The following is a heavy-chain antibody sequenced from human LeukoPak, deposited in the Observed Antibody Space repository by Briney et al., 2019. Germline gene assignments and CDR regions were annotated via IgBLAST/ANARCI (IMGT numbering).Heavy chain of an antibody. Sequence: PGGSLRLSCAASGFTFSSYSMNWVRQAPGKGLEWVSSISSSSSYTYYADSVKGRFTISRDNAKNSLYLQMNSLRAEDTAVYYCARELTVYCSSTSCYPGWFDPWGQGTLVTVSS. J-gene: IGHJ5*02. CDR2: ISSSSSYT. V-gene: IGHV3-21*01. CDR3: ARELTVYCSSTSCYPGWFDP. CDR1: GFTFSSYS. D-gene: IGHD2-2*01.